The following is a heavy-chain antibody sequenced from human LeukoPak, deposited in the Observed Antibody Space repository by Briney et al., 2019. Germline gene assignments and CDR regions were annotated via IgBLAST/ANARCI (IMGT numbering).Heavy chain of an antibody. CDR3: ARGPLANGYSSSWYYYYGMDV. Sequence: GGSLRLSCAASGFTVSSNYMSWVRQAPGKGLEGVSVIYSGGSTYYADSVKGRFTISRVNSKNTLYLQMNSLRAEDTAVYYCARGPLANGYSSSWYYYYGMDVWGQGTTVTVSS. CDR2: IYSGGST. D-gene: IGHD6-13*01. CDR1: GFTVSSNY. J-gene: IGHJ6*02. V-gene: IGHV3-66*01.